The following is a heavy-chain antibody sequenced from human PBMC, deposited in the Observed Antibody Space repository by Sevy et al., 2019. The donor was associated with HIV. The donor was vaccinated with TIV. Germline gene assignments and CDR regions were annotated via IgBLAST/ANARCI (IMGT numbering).Heavy chain of an antibody. CDR1: EFSVTDNY. Sequence: GGSLRLSCAASEFSVTDNYMSWVRQAPGKGLEWVSTIYSGGSTFYADSVKGRFTLSGDNSKKTLYLHMNSLRAEDTAVYYCARDRYYDASGYYYYYYGLDVWGQGTTVTVSS. V-gene: IGHV3-66*01. J-gene: IGHJ6*02. D-gene: IGHD3-22*01. CDR3: ARDRYYDASGYYYYYYGLDV. CDR2: IYSGGST.